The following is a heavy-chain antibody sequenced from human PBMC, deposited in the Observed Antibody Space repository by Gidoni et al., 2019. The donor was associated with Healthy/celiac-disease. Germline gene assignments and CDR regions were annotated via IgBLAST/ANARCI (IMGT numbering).Heavy chain of an antibody. CDR3: ARAEGIVVVMSGGDAFDI. D-gene: IGHD3-22*01. Sequence: QAQLVQSGAEVKKPGASVTVSCNPSGCTFTGYAISRVRQAPGQGLEWMGWISAYNGNTNYAQKLQGRVTMTTDTSTSTAYMELRSLRSDDTAVYYCARAEGIVVVMSGGDAFDIWGQGTMVTVSS. V-gene: IGHV1-18*01. CDR1: GCTFTGYA. J-gene: IGHJ3*02. CDR2: ISAYNGNT.